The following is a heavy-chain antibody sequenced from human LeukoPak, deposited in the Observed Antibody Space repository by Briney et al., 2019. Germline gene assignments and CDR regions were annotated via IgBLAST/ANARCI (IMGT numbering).Heavy chain of an antibody. CDR1: GGTFSSYA. CDR3: AREGAHIQAIDY. CDR2: IIPIFGTA. Sequence: ASVKVSCKASGGTFSSYAISWARQAPGQGLEWMGGIIPIFGTANYAQKFQGRVTITADESTSTAYMELSSLRSEDTAVYYCAREGAHIQAIDYWGQGTLVTVSS. J-gene: IGHJ4*02. V-gene: IGHV1-69*01. D-gene: IGHD2-21*01.